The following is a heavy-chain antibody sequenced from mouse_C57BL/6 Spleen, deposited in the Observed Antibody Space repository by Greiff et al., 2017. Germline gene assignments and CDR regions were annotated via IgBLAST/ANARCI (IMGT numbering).Heavy chain of an antibody. J-gene: IGHJ1*03. Sequence: QVQLQQPGAELVRPGTSVKLSCKASGYTFTSYWMHWVKQRPGQGLEWIGVIDPSDSYTNYNQKFKGKATLTVDTSSSTAYMQLSSLTSEDSAVYYCARHRDYYGSSYGYCDVWGTGTTVTVSS. CDR1: GYTFTSYW. CDR3: ARHRDYYGSSYGYCDV. CDR2: IDPSDSYT. V-gene: IGHV1-59*01. D-gene: IGHD1-1*01.